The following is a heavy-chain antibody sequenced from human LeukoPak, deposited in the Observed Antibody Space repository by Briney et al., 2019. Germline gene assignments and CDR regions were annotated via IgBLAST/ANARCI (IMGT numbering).Heavy chain of an antibody. D-gene: IGHD5-24*01. Sequence: ASVKVSCKASGYTFTSHSINWLRQAPGQGLEWMGWVTTNTGNPTYAQGFTGRFVFSLDTSVSTAYLQISSLKAEDTAVYYCARDASTIRFDYWGQGTLVTVSS. CDR1: GYTFTSHS. J-gene: IGHJ4*02. V-gene: IGHV7-4-1*02. CDR3: ARDASTIRFDY. CDR2: VTTNTGNP.